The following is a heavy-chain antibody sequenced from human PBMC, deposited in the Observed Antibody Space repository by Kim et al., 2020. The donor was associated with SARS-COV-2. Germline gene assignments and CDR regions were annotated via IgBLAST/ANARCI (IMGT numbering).Heavy chain of an antibody. Sequence: YSQKFQGRVTTTRDTSATTAYMELSSLRSEDTAVYYCAREDNSSPDDAFDIWGQGTIVTVSS. J-gene: IGHJ3*02. D-gene: IGHD6-13*01. V-gene: IGHV1-3*01. CDR3: AREDNSSPDDAFDI.